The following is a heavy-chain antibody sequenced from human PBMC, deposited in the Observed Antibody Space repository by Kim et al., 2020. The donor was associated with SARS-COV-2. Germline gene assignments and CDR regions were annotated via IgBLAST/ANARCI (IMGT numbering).Heavy chain of an antibody. CDR3: AKRLSAASYDY. V-gene: IGHV3-23*01. CDR2: T. Sequence: TSYADSVKGRFTISRDNSRNTLFLQMNSLRGEDTAVYYCAKRLSAASYDYWGQGTLVTVSS. J-gene: IGHJ4*02. D-gene: IGHD2-2*01.